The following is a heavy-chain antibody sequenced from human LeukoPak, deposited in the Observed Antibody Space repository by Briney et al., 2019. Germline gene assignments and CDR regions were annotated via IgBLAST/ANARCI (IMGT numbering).Heavy chain of an antibody. Sequence: PGRFLRLSCAASGFTFSSYGMHWVRQAPGKGLEWVAVISYDGSNKYYADSVKGRFTISRDNSKNTLYLQMNSLRAEDTAVYYCSLGAMPSGLFDYWGQGTLVTVSS. CDR3: SLGAMPSGLFDY. J-gene: IGHJ4*02. D-gene: IGHD2-2*01. CDR2: ISYDGSNK. CDR1: GFTFSSYG. V-gene: IGHV3-30*03.